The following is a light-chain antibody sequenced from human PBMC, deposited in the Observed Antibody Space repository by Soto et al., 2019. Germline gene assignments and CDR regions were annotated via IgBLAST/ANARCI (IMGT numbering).Light chain of an antibody. J-gene: IGLJ1*01. Sequence: NFMLTQPHSVSESPGKTVTISCTRSGGSIASGYVQWYQQRPGSAPTTVIYEDNQRPSGVPDRFSGSIDRSSNSASLTISGLKTEDEADYYCQSYHSSTPYVFGTGTEVTVL. CDR3: QSYHSSTPYV. V-gene: IGLV6-57*03. CDR2: EDN. CDR1: GGSIASGY.